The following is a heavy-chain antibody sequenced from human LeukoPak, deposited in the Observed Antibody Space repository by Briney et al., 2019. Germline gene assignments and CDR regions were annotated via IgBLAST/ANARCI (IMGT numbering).Heavy chain of an antibody. V-gene: IGHV4-34*01. CDR3: ARGPGSGSYYTAPVQMFPTRPWFDP. CDR1: GGSFSGYY. D-gene: IGHD3-10*01. CDR2: INHSGST. Sequence: SETLSLTCAVYGGSFSGYYWSWIRQPPGKGLEWSGEINHSGSTNYNPSLKSRVTISVDTSKNQFSLKLSSVTAADTAVYYCARGPGSGSYYTAPVQMFPTRPWFDPWGQGTLVTVSS. J-gene: IGHJ5*02.